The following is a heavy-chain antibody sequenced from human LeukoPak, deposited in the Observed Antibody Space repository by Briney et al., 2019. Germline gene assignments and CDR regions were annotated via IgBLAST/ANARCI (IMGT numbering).Heavy chain of an antibody. J-gene: IGHJ4*02. CDR3: ARVQYQLLYRPYYFDY. CDR2: ISAYNGNT. D-gene: IGHD2-2*02. V-gene: IGHV1-18*01. Sequence: ASVKVSCKASGYTFTSYGISWVRQAPGQGLEWMGWISAYNGNTNYAQKLQGRVTMTTDTSTSTAYMELRSLRPDDTAVYYCARVQYQLLYRPYYFDYWGQGTLVTVSS. CDR1: GYTFTSYG.